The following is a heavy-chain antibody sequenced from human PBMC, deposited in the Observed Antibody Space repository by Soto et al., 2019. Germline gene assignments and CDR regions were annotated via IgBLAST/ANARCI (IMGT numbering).Heavy chain of an antibody. J-gene: IGHJ4*02. CDR1: GFTVSNNY. V-gene: IGHV3-53*01. CDR3: AREGGGVYCSGGSCYGRYFDF. CDR2: IYSGGST. Sequence: PGGSLRLSCAASGFTVSNNYMSWVRQAPGKGLEWVSIIYSGGSTYYADSVQGRFTISRDNSKNTLVLQMSSLRAEDTAVYYCAREGGGVYCSGGSCYGRYFDFWGQGTRVTAPQ. D-gene: IGHD2-15*01.